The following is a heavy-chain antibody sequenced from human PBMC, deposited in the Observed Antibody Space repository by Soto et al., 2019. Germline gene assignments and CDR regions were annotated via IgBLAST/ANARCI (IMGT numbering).Heavy chain of an antibody. D-gene: IGHD3-3*01. V-gene: IGHV1-24*01. CDR1: GYTLTELS. Sequence: ASLKVSCKVSGYTLTELSMHWVRQAPGKGLEWMGGFDPEDGETIYAQKFQGRVTMTEDTSTDTAYMELSSLRSEDTAVYYCAILGSLNYDFWGCPGTRSFFDPWGQGTLVTVSS. CDR3: AILGSLNYDFWGCPGTRSFFDP. CDR2: FDPEDGET. J-gene: IGHJ5*02.